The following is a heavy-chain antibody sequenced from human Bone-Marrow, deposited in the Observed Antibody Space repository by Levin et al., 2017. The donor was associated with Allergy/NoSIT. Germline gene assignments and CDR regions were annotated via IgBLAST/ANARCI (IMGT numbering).Heavy chain of an antibody. D-gene: IGHD6-6*01. CDR1: GFSLSTSGMG. J-gene: IGHJ1*01. Sequence: SGPTLVKPTETLTLTCTFSGFSLSTSGMGVAWFRQPPGKALEWLALISWDDDKLYSPSLKSRLTISKDTSKNQVALTMTNMDPVDTATYFCTHKPFTTPRGRSSEYLQYWGQGTLVTVSS. V-gene: IGHV2-5*02. CDR3: THKPFTTPRGRSSEYLQY. CDR2: ISWDDDK.